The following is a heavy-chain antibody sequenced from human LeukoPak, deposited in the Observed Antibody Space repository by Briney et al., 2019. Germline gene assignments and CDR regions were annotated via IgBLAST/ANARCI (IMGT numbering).Heavy chain of an antibody. CDR2: INPSGGST. J-gene: IGHJ4*02. CDR3: ASPPRQGHYFDY. Sequence: ASVKVSCKASGYTFTSYYMHWVRQAPGQGLEWMGIINPSGGSTSYAQKFQGRVTMTRDTSTSTAYMELSSLRSEDTAVYYCASPPRQGHYFDYWGQGTLVTVSS. D-gene: IGHD6-25*01. V-gene: IGHV1-46*01. CDR1: GYTFTSYY.